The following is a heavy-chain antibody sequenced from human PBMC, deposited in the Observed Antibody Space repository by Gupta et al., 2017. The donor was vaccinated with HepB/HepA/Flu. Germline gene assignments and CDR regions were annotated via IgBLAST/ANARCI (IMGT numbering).Heavy chain of an antibody. Sequence: GKGLEWIGSIYYSGSTYNNPSLKSRVTISVDTSKNQFSLKLSSVTAADTAVYYCASQIVGAPYDYWGQGTLVTVSS. CDR2: IYYSGST. J-gene: IGHJ4*02. D-gene: IGHD1-26*01. CDR3: ASQIVGAPYDY. V-gene: IGHV4-39*01.